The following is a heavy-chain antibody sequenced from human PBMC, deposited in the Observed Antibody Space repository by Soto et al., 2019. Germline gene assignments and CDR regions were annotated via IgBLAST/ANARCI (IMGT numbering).Heavy chain of an antibody. CDR3: ARRWGRTFDY. D-gene: IGHD7-27*01. V-gene: IGHV4-59*08. CDR2: IYYSGST. J-gene: IGHJ4*02. Sequence: QVQLQESGPGLVKPSETLSLTCTVSGGSISSYYWSWIRQPPGKGLEWIGYIYYSGSTNYNPSLRSRVTLSVDPSKTQFSLKRSSVTAADTAVYYCARRWGRTFDYWGQGTLVTVSS. CDR1: GGSISSYY.